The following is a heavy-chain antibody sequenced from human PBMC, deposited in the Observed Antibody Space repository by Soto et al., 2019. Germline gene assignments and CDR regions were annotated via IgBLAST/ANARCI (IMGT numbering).Heavy chain of an antibody. CDR2: ISYDGSNK. J-gene: IGHJ4*02. CDR1: GFTFSSYG. V-gene: IGHV3-30*18. CDR3: AKDDDTVVYPSPFDY. D-gene: IGHD4-17*01. Sequence: GGSLRLSCAASGFTFSSYGMHWVRQAPGKGLEWVAVISYDGSNKYYADSVKGRFTISRDNSKNTLYLQMNSLRAEDTAVYYCAKDDDTVVYPSPFDYWGQGTLVTVSS.